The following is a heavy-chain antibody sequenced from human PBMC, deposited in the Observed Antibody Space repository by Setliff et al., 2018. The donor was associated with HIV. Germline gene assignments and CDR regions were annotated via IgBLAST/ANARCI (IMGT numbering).Heavy chain of an antibody. CDR1: GGSLSDSA. J-gene: IGHJ6*02. D-gene: IGHD3-16*01. CDR3: ARDWAAPYYYGMDV. CDR2: IKHSGST. Sequence: PSETLSLTCAVYGGSLSDSAWSWIRQTPRKGLEWIGEIKHSGSTNDNPSLKSRVTISVDTSKNQLSLKLSSVTAADTAVYYCARDWAAPYYYGMDVWGQGTTVTVSS. V-gene: IGHV4-34*01.